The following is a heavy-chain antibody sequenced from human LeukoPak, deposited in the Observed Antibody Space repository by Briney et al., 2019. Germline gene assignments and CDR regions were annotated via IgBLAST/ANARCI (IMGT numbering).Heavy chain of an antibody. CDR2: MNPNSGNA. D-gene: IGHD3-22*01. J-gene: IGHJ3*02. CDR3: ARGPYYYDSSGTGAFDI. CDR1: GYTFTSYD. Sequence: ASVRVSCKASGYTFTSYDINWVRQATGQGLEWMGWMNPNSGNAGYAQKFQGRVTMTRNTSISTAYMEPSSLRSEDTAVYYCARGPYYYDSSGTGAFDIWGQGTMVTVSS. V-gene: IGHV1-8*01.